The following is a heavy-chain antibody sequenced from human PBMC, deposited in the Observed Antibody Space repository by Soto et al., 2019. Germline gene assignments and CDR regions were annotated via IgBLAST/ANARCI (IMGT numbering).Heavy chain of an antibody. CDR3: AGVTWFRGLDV. D-gene: IGHD3-10*01. CDR2: TYYKSKWNT. V-gene: IGHV6-1*01. J-gene: IGHJ6*02. CDR1: GDSVSSNSAA. Sequence: SQTLSLTCAISGDSVSSNSAAWIWIRQSPSRGLEWLGRTYYKSKWNTDYALSVKSRITISPDTSQNLFSRDLDSVTPEDTAVYYCAGVTWFRGLDVWGQGTPVTVSS.